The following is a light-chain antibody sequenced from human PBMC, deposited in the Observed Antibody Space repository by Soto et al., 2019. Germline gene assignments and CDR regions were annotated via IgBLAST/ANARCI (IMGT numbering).Light chain of an antibody. Sequence: EIVLTQSPGTLSLSPGERSTLSGMASQSVSSSYLAWYQQKPGQAPRLLIYGESSRATGIPDRFSGSGSGTDFTLTISRLEPEDFAVYYCQQYGSSRTVGQGTKVGIK. CDR2: GES. J-gene: IGKJ1*01. CDR1: QSVSSSY. V-gene: IGKV3-20*01. CDR3: QQYGSSRT.